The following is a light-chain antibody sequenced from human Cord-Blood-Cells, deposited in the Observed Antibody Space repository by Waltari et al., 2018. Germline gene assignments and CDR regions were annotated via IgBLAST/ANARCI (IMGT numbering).Light chain of an antibody. J-gene: IGKJ2*03. CDR1: QSISSY. Sequence: DIQMTKSPSSLSASVGDRVTITCRASQSISSYLNWYQQKPGKAPKLLIYAASSLQSGVPSRFSGSRSVTDFTLTISSLQPEDFATYYCQQSYSTPYSFGQGTKLEIK. CDR3: QQSYSTPYS. CDR2: AAS. V-gene: IGKV1-39*01.